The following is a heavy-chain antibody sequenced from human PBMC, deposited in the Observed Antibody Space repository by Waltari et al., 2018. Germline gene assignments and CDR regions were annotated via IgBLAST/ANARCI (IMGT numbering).Heavy chain of an antibody. CDR2: IYHSGST. D-gene: IGHD3-16*01. J-gene: IGHJ4*02. CDR3: ARDYDGLGTILDY. V-gene: IGHV4-38-2*02. Sequence: QVQLQESGPGLVKPSETLSLTCTVSGYSISSGYYWGWIRQPPGKGLEWIGSIYHSGSTYYNPSLKSRVTISVDTSKNQFSLKLSSVTAADTAVYYCARDYDGLGTILDYWGQGTLVTVSS. CDR1: GYSISSGYY.